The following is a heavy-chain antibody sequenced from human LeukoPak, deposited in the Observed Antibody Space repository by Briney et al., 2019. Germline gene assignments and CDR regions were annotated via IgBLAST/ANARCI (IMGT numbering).Heavy chain of an antibody. V-gene: IGHV1-2*02. Sequence: ASVKVSCKASGYTFTGYYMHWVRQAPGQGLEWMGWINPNSGGTNYAQKFQGSVTMTRDTSISTAYMELSRLRPDVTAVYYCARDHCSSANCYEYHYYGMDVWGQGTTVTVSS. CDR3: ARDHCSSANCYEYHYYGMDV. D-gene: IGHD2-2*01. J-gene: IGHJ6*02. CDR2: INPNSGGT. CDR1: GYTFTGYY.